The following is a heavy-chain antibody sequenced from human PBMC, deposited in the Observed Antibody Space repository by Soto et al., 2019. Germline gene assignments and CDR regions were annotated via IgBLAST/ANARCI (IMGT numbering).Heavy chain of an antibody. V-gene: IGHV1-8*01. D-gene: IGHD6-13*01. Sequence: ASVKVSCKTSGYSFTSLDINWVRQAPGQGPEWMGWMNPSRGKTGYAQKFQDRVIMTRDSSTSTAYMELRSLRYEATAGYCCGRGVRAGIDHWGQGTPVTVSS. J-gene: IGHJ4*02. CDR1: GYSFTSLD. CDR3: GRGVRAGIDH. CDR2: MNPSRGKT.